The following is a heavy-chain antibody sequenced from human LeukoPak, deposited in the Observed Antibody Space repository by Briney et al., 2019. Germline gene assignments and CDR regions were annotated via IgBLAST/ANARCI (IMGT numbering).Heavy chain of an antibody. D-gene: IGHD3-10*01. J-gene: IGHJ6*02. CDR3: AKVRVGGSGSHFYYYGMDV. CDR2: ISGSGGST. CDR1: GFTFSSYA. Sequence: GGSLRLSCAASGFTFSSYAMSWVRQAPGKGLEWVSGISGSGGSTYYADSVKGRSTISRDNSKNTLYLQMSSLRAEDTAVYYCAKVRVGGSGSHFYYYGMDVWGQGATVTVSS. V-gene: IGHV3-23*01.